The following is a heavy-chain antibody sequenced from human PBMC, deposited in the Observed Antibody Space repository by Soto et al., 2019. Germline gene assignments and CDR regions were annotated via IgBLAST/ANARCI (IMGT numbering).Heavy chain of an antibody. CDR3: ARGAAAGTRFLDY. Sequence: NPSETLSLTCGVYGGAFSGYYWSWIRQPPGKGLEWIGEINHSGSTNYNPSLKSRVTISVDTSKNQFSLKLSSVTAADTAVYYCARGAAAGTRFLDYWGQGTLVTVSS. V-gene: IGHV4-34*01. D-gene: IGHD6-13*01. CDR1: GGAFSGYY. CDR2: INHSGST. J-gene: IGHJ4*02.